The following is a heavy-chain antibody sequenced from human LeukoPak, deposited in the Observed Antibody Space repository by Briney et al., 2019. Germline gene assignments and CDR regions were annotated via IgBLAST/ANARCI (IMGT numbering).Heavy chain of an antibody. CDR2: IYYSGST. Sequence: KPSETLSLTCTVSGGSISSSSYYWGWIRQPPGKGLEWIGSIYYSGSTYYNPSLKSRVTISVDTSKNQFSLKLSSVTAADTAVYYCASTRAETYYDILTGQSYFGYWGQGTLVTVSS. J-gene: IGHJ4*02. CDR3: ASTRAETYYDILTGQSYFGY. D-gene: IGHD3-9*01. V-gene: IGHV4-39*01. CDR1: GGSISSSSYY.